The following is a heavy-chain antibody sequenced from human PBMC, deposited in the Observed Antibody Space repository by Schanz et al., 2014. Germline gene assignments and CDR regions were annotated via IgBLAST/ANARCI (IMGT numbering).Heavy chain of an antibody. V-gene: IGHV1-69*02. Sequence: QVQLVQSGAEVKKPGSSMKVSCKLSGGTFSSYAISWVRQAPGQGLEWMGRIIPVLAIADYAQKFQGRVTITRDTLASTAYMEVSSLRSEDTAVYYCARSGSSNWYFFDYWGQGTLVTVSS. D-gene: IGHD6-13*01. CDR2: IIPVLAIA. CDR1: GGTFSSYA. J-gene: IGHJ4*02. CDR3: ARSGSSNWYFFDY.